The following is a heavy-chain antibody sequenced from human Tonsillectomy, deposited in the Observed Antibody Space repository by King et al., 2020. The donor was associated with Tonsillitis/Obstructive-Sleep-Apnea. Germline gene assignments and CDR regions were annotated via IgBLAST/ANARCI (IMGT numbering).Heavy chain of an antibody. D-gene: IGHD6-13*01. V-gene: IGHV3-21*01. CDR2: ISSGSTYR. J-gene: IGHJ4*02. CDR1: GFTFSAYN. Sequence: VQLVESGGGLVKPGGSLRLSCAASGFTFSAYNMNWVRQAPGKGLEWVSSISSGSTYRFYADSMKGRFSISRDNAKKSLYLQMNSLRAEDTAVYYCARQDSSTWGDYFDCWGQGTLVIVSS. CDR3: ARQDSSTWGDYFDC.